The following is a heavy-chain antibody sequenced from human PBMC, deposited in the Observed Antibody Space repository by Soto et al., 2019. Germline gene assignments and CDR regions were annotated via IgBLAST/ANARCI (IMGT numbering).Heavy chain of an antibody. V-gene: IGHV4-30-2*05. D-gene: IGHD1-26*01. CDR1: GGSISSGGYS. J-gene: IGHJ4*02. Sequence: SETLSLTCAVSGGSISSGGYSWSWIRQPPGKGLEWIGYIYYSGSTYYNPSLKSRITISVDTSKNQFSLKLSSVTAADTAVYYCARGPGDGRISYWGQGTLVTVSS. CDR2: IYYSGST. CDR3: ARGPGDGRISY.